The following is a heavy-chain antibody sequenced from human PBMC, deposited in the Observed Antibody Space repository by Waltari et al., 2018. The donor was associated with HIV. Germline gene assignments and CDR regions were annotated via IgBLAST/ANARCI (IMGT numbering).Heavy chain of an antibody. V-gene: IGHV4-39*01. CDR2: IYYSGST. J-gene: IGHJ6*02. CDR3: ARGGYYYDSSGYLTSYYYYGMDV. Sequence: QLQLQESGPGLVKPSETLSLTCTVSGGSISSSSYYWGCIRQPPGTGRAWNGSIYYSGSTYYNPSLKSRVTISVDTSKNQFSLKLSSVTAADTAVYYCARGGYYYDSSGYLTSYYYYGMDVWGQGTTVTVSS. D-gene: IGHD3-22*01. CDR1: GGSISSSSYY.